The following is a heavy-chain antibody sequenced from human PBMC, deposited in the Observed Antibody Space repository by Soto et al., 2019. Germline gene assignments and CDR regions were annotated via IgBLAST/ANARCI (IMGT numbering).Heavy chain of an antibody. CDR2: IYYSGST. D-gene: IGHD3-10*01. J-gene: IGHJ3*02. CDR3: AGGLKLFYYGSGSYAFDI. Sequence: QVQLQESGPGLVKPSETLSLTCTVSGGSISSYYWSWIRQPPGKGLEWIGYIYYSGSTNYNPSLNSLVTIPVDTSKNQFSLKLSSVTTADTAVYYCAGGLKLFYYGSGSYAFDIWGQGTMVTVSS. CDR1: GGSISSYY. V-gene: IGHV4-59*08.